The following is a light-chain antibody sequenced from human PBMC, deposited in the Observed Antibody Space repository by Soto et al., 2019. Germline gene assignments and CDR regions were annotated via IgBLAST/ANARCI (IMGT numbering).Light chain of an antibody. CDR1: QGISTY. Sequence: IQLTQSPSSLSASVGDRGTITCRSSQGISTYLAWYQQKPGRAPKLLIYTASTLQSGVPSRFSGRGSGTEFTLTISSLQADDFATYYCQQYHTDWTFGQGTKVDIK. CDR2: TAS. CDR3: QQYHTDWT. J-gene: IGKJ1*01. V-gene: IGKV1-9*01.